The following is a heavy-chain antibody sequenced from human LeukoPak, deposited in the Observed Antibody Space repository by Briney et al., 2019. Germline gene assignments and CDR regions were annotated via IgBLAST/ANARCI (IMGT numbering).Heavy chain of an antibody. CDR3: ARSEYHYDSSGYYSTYHDAFDI. J-gene: IGHJ3*02. D-gene: IGHD3-22*01. CDR1: GGSINSSSYY. V-gene: IGHV4-39*07. CDR2: IFYSGNT. Sequence: SSETLSLTCTVSGGSINSSSYYWGWIRQPPGKGLEWIGSIFYSGNTYDNPSLKSRITISVDTSKNQFSLKLSSVTAADTAVYYCARSEYHYDSSGYYSTYHDAFDIWGQGTMVTVSS.